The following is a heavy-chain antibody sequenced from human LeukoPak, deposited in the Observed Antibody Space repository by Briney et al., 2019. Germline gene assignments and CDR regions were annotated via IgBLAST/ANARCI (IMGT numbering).Heavy chain of an antibody. CDR2: IYISGST. J-gene: IGHJ5*02. Sequence: SETLSLTCSVSGASINSHYWTWIRQPAGKGLEWIGRIYISGSTNYNPSLKSRVTISVDTSKCQFSLKLSSVTAADTAVYYCARDREQRKRTGFDPWGQGTLVTVSS. V-gene: IGHV4-4*07. CDR3: ARDREQRKRTGFDP. CDR1: GASINSHY. D-gene: IGHD1/OR15-1a*01.